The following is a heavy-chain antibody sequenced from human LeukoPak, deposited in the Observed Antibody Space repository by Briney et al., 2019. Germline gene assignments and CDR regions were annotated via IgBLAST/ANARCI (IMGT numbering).Heavy chain of an antibody. CDR1: GGSISSYY. CDR3: ARYSDDYDFWSGYYRY. V-gene: IGHV4-59*08. D-gene: IGHD3-3*01. Sequence: PSETLSLTCTVSGGSISSYYWSWIRQPPGKGLEWIGYIYYSGSTNYNPSLKSRVTISVDTSKNQFPLKLSSVTAADTAVYYCARYSDDYDFWSGYYRYWGQGTLVTVSS. CDR2: IYYSGST. J-gene: IGHJ4*02.